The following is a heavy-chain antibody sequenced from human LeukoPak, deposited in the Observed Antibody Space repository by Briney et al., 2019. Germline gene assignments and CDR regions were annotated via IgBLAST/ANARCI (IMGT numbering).Heavy chain of an antibody. Sequence: SETLSLTCAVYGGSFSGYYWSWIRQPPEKGLEWIGEINHSGSTNYNPSLKSRVTISVDTSKNQFSLKLSSVTAADTAVYYCARVPYYYDSSGYSRGIWFDPWGQGTLVTVSS. J-gene: IGHJ5*02. V-gene: IGHV4-34*01. CDR2: INHSGST. D-gene: IGHD3-22*01. CDR1: GGSFSGYY. CDR3: ARVPYYYDSSGYSRGIWFDP.